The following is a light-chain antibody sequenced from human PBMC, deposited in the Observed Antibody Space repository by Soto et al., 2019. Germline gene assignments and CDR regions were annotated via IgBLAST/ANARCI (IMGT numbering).Light chain of an antibody. Sequence: DIVMTQSPESLAVSLGERATISCKSSQSVLYTSNNQNYLAWYQQKPGQPPKLLIYWASTRESGVPDRISGSGSGTDFTLTISRLEPEDFAVYYCQQYGSSGTFGQGTKVDIK. J-gene: IGKJ1*01. CDR2: WAS. CDR3: QQYGSSGT. CDR1: QSVLYTSNNQNY. V-gene: IGKV4-1*01.